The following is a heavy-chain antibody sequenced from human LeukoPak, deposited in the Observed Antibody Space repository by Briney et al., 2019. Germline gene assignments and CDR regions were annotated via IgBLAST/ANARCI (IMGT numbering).Heavy chain of an antibody. CDR2: ISGSGGST. CDR3: AKDAVTDWYYYYMDV. V-gene: IGHV3-23*01. D-gene: IGHD4-17*01. Sequence: GGSLRLSCAASGFTFSSYAMSWVRQASGKGLEWVSAISGSGGSTYYADAVKGRFTISRDNSKNTLYMQMNSLRAEDTAVYYCAKDAVTDWYYYYMDVWGKGTTVTVSS. J-gene: IGHJ6*03. CDR1: GFTFSSYA.